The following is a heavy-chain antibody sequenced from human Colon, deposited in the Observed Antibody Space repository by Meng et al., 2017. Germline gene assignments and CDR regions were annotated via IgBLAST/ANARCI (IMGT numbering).Heavy chain of an antibody. D-gene: IGHD3-22*01. CDR1: GDSISSGKW. V-gene: IGHV4-4*02. Sequence: QVRLQESGPGLVKPSGTLSLICNVSGDSISSGKWWSWVRQPPGKGLEWIGEIYQSGDTNYNPSLKSRVTISVDKSKNQFSLRLRSVTAADTAVYYCARGTNSYDRSGYSFDYWGQGTLVTVSS. CDR2: IYQSGDT. CDR3: ARGTNSYDRSGYSFDY. J-gene: IGHJ4*02.